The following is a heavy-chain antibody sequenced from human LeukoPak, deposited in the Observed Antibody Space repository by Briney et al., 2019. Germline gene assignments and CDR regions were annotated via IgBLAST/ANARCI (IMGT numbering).Heavy chain of an antibody. CDR1: GGTFSSYA. D-gene: IGHD3-16*01. V-gene: IGHV1-69*13. J-gene: IGHJ4*02. Sequence: GASVTVSCKASGGTFSSYAISWVRQAPGQGLEWMGGIIPIFGTANYAQKFQGRVTITADESTSTAYMELSSLRSEDTAVYYCATPRGRGFYYFDYWGQGTLVTVSS. CDR3: ATPRGRGFYYFDY. CDR2: IIPIFGTA.